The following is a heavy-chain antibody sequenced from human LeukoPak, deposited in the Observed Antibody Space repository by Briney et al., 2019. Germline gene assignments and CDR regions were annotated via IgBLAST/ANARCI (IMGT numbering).Heavy chain of an antibody. CDR2: IYTSGST. Sequence: PSETLSLTCTVSGGSISSGSYYWSWIRQPAGKGLEWIGRIYTSGSTNYNPSLKSRVTISVDTSKNQFSLKLSSVTAADTAVYYCARVRAYYDSSGYFTWGQGTMVTVSS. J-gene: IGHJ3*01. D-gene: IGHD3-22*01. V-gene: IGHV4-61*02. CDR1: GGSISSGSYY. CDR3: ARVRAYYDSSGYFT.